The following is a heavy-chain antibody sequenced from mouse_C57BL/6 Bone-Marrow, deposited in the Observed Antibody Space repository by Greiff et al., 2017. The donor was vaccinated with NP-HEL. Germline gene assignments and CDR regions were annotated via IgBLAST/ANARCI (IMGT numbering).Heavy chain of an antibody. V-gene: IGHV1-54*01. CDR1: GYAFTNYW. Sequence: QVQLQQSGAELVRPGTSVKVSCKASGYAFTNYWIEWVKQRPGQGLEWIGVINPGSGGTYYNEKFKGKATLTADKSSSTAYMQLSSLTSEDSAVYFCARELGGWFAYWGQGTLVTVSA. CDR2: INPGSGGT. J-gene: IGHJ3*01. D-gene: IGHD3-1*01. CDR3: ARELGGWFAY.